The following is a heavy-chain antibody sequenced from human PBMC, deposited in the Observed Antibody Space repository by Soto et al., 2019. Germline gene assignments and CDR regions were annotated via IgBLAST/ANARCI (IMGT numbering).Heavy chain of an antibody. CDR2: ISGSGGST. CDR1: GFTFSSYA. V-gene: IGHV3-23*01. D-gene: IGHD2-8*01. J-gene: IGHJ4*02. Sequence: GGSLRLSCAASGFTFSSYAMSWVRQAPGKGLEWVSAISGSGGSTYYADSVKGRFTISGDNSKNTLYLQMNSLRAEDTAVYYCANLALNILISPFDYWGQGTLVTVSS. CDR3: ANLALNILISPFDY.